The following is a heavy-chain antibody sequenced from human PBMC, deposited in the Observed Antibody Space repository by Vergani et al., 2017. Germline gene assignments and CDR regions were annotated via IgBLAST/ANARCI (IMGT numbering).Heavy chain of an antibody. CDR1: GYTFTSYA. D-gene: IGHD4/OR15-4a*01. Sequence: QVQLVQSGAEVKKPGASVKVSCKASGYTFTSYAMHWVRQAPGQRLEWMGWINAGNGNTKYSQKFQGRVTITRDASASTAYMELSSLRSEDTAGYYCAKGGAGYYYGMDVWGQGTTVTVSS. J-gene: IGHJ6*02. CDR2: INAGNGNT. V-gene: IGHV1-3*01. CDR3: AKGGAGYYYGMDV.